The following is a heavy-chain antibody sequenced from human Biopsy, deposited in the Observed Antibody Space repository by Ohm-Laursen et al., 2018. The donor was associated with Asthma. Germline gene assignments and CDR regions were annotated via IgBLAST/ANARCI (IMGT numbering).Heavy chain of an antibody. CDR2: IYYSGRT. V-gene: IGHV4-39*02. J-gene: IGHJ2*01. CDR1: GDAMSTSGSY. D-gene: IGHD6-6*01. Sequence: PSETLSLTCIVSGDAMSTSGSYWGWIRQSPGKGLEWIGSIYYSGRTYYNPSLESRFTISADTSKNHFSLKVTSVTAADTAVYYCARAVSSSSYWYFDLWGRGDLVTVSS. CDR3: ARAVSSSSYWYFDL.